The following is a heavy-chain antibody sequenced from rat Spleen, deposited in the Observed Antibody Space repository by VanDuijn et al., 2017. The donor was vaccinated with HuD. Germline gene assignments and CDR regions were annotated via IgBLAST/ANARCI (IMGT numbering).Heavy chain of an antibody. CDR2: ISYDGRTT. CDR1: GFTFSDYN. Sequence: EVQLVESGGGLVQPGGSLKLSCAASGFTFSDYNMAWVRQAPKKGLEWVATISYDGRTTNHRDSVKGRFTISRDNAKSTLYLQMDSLRSEDTATYYCTREGNSGYDYWGQGVMVTVSS. D-gene: IGHD4-3*01. V-gene: IGHV5-7*01. CDR3: TREGNSGYDY. J-gene: IGHJ2*01.